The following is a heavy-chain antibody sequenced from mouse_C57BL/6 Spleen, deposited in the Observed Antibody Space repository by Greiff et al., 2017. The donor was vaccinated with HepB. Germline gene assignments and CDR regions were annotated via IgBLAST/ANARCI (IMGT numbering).Heavy chain of an antibody. CDR1: GFNIKNTY. CDR2: IDPANGNT. D-gene: IGHD1-1*01. CDR3: ARPIYYYGSSPYYFDY. V-gene: IGHV14-3*01. J-gene: IGHJ2*01. Sequence: EVQLQESVAELVRPGASVKLSCTASGFNIKNTYMHWVKQRPEQGLEWIGRIDPANGNTKYAPKFQGKATITADTSSNTAYLQLSSLTSEDTAIYYCARPIYYYGSSPYYFDYWGHGTTLTVSS.